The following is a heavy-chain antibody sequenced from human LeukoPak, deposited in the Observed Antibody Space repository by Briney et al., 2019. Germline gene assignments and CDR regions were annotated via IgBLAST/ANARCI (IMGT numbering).Heavy chain of an antibody. D-gene: IGHD1-26*01. CDR2: IIPIFGTA. Sequence: SVKVSCKASGGTFITYALGWVRQAPGQGLEWMGGIIPIFGTANYAQTFQDRVTLTADESTNTAYMELNSLRSEDTAVYYCARGVGATLEYWGQGTLVTVSS. CDR3: ARGVGATLEY. V-gene: IGHV1-69*01. J-gene: IGHJ4*02. CDR1: GGTFITYA.